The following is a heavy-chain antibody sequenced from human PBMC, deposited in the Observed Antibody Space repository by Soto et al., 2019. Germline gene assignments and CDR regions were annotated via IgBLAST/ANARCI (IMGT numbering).Heavy chain of an antibody. CDR3: IRPLLRDIVATFASAHYYMDV. CDR2: IRSKANSYAT. D-gene: IGHD5-12*01. J-gene: IGHJ6*03. Sequence: GGSLRLSCAASGFTFSGSAMHWVRQASGKGLEWVCRIRSKANSYATAYASSVRGSFTISRDDSKNTASLQMNSLKIEDTAVYYCIRPLLRDIVATFASAHYYMDVWGKGTTVTVSS. V-gene: IGHV3-73*01. CDR1: GFTFSGSA.